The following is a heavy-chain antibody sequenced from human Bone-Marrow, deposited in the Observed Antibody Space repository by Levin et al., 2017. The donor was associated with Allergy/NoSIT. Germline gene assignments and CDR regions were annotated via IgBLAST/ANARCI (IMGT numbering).Heavy chain of an antibody. D-gene: IGHD5-12*01. Sequence: GGSLILSCKTSGYTFTSFDINWVRQATGQGLEWMGWMYPNSDNAGYAQKFQGRVTMTRNTSISTAYMELSSLRSEDTAIYYCARGELGSGYLFDYWGQGTLVTVSS. CDR3: ARGELGSGYLFDY. V-gene: IGHV1-8*01. CDR1: GYTFTSFD. CDR2: MYPNSDNA. J-gene: IGHJ4*02.